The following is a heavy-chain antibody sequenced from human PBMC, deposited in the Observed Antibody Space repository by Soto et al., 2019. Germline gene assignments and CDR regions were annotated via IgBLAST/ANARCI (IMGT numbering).Heavy chain of an antibody. J-gene: IGHJ6*02. CDR3: ARGPSAVVVTAIPVYYYGMDV. D-gene: IGHD2-21*02. Sequence: QVQLQESGTGLVKPSETLSLTCTVSGGSISSYYWSWIRQPPGKGLEWMRYIYYGGSTNYNPSLKIRVTISVDTSRNQFSLKLSSVTAADSAVYYCARGPSAVVVTAIPVYYYGMDVWGQGTTVTVSS. CDR1: GGSISSYY. V-gene: IGHV4-59*01. CDR2: IYYGGST.